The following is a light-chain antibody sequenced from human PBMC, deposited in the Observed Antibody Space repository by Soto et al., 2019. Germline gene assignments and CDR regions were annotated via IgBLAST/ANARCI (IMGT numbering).Light chain of an antibody. J-gene: IGLJ2*01. V-gene: IGLV2-8*02. Sequence: QSALTQPPSASRSPGQSVSISCTGTSSDIGAYNFVSWYQQHPGKAPRLMIYGVSKRPSGVPDRFSGSKSGNTASLTVSGLQAEDEADYYCSSYAGSNNYVVFGGGTEVTVL. CDR3: SSYAGSNNYVV. CDR1: SSDIGAYNF. CDR2: GVS.